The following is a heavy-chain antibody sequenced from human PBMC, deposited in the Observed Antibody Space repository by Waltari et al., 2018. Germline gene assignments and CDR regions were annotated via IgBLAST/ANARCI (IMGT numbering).Heavy chain of an antibody. J-gene: IGHJ3*02. V-gene: IGHV4-30-4*08. CDR1: GASINSGDYY. CDR3: ARVDTIFGVVPHADAFDI. D-gene: IGHD3-3*01. CDR2: ISYSGTT. Sequence: QVHLQESGPGLAKPSQTLSLTCSVSGASINSGDYYWSWIRQPPGKGLEWIGYISYSGTTYYPPSPKSRVSISLDTAKNDFSLEVRAVTAADTAMYYCARVDTIFGVVPHADAFDIWGQGTMVTVAS.